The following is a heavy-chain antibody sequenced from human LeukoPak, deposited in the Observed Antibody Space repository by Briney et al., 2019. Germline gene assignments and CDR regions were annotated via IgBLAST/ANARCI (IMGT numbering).Heavy chain of an antibody. CDR2: INPNSGGT. D-gene: IGHD3-10*01. CDR1: GYTFTGYY. V-gene: IGHV1-2*04. Sequence: ASVKVSCKASGYTFTGYYMHWVRQAPGQGLEWMGWINPNSGGTNYAQKFQGWVTMTRDTSISTAYTELSRLRSDDTAVYYCARGAWFGERGFDYWGQGTLVTVSS. CDR3: ARGAWFGERGFDY. J-gene: IGHJ4*02.